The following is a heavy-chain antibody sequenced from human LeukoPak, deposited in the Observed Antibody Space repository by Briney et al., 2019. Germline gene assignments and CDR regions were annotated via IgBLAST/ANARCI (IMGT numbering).Heavy chain of an antibody. D-gene: IGHD3-9*01. V-gene: IGHV3-23*01. CDR1: EFTFINYS. CDR2: ISGSGDNT. J-gene: IGHJ4*02. CDR3: AKIPNTDILIGYYPD. Sequence: GGSLRLSCAASEFTFINYSMNWVRQAPGKGLEWVSGISGSGDNTYYADSVKGRFTISRDTSKNTQYLQMNRMRAEDTAVYYWAKIPNTDILIGYYPDGGEGTLVTVSS.